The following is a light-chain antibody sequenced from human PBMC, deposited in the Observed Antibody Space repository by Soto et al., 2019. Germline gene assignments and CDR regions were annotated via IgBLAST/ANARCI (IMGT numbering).Light chain of an antibody. CDR3: LVYSGGAWV. Sequence: QTVVTQEPSLTVSPGGTVTLTCASSTGAVTSGYYPNWFQQKPGQTPRLLIYGTSNRQSWTPARFSGSLLGGRAALTLSGVQPEDEADYYCLVYSGGAWVFGGGTKVTVL. CDR2: GTS. CDR1: TGAVTSGYY. J-gene: IGLJ3*02. V-gene: IGLV7-43*01.